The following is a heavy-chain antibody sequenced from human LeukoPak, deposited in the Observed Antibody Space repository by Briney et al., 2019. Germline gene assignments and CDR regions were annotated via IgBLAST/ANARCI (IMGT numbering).Heavy chain of an antibody. Sequence: PSETLSLTCTVSGGSISSYYWNWIRQPPGKGLEWIGYIYYTGSTNCNPSLKSRVTMSVDTSKNQFSLKLNSVTAADTAVYYRARGLRSSSWFFDYWGRGTLVTVSS. V-gene: IGHV4-59*01. CDR2: IYYTGST. CDR3: ARGLRSSSWFFDY. CDR1: GGSISSYY. J-gene: IGHJ4*02. D-gene: IGHD6-13*01.